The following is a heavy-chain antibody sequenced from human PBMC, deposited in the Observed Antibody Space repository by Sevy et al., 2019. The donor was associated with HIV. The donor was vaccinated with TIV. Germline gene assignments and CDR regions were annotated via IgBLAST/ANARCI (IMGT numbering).Heavy chain of an antibody. V-gene: IGHV5-51*01. CDR3: ATSRSGYFDGSGYYIY. CDR1: GYSFTSHW. D-gene: IGHD3-22*01. J-gene: IGHJ4*01. CDR2: IYPDDSDT. Sequence: GESLKISCQGSGYSFTSHWIAWVRQMPGKGLEWMRIIYPDDSDTRYSPSFQGQVTFSADKSIFTAYLQWSSLKASDTAIYYCATSRSGYFDGSGYYIYWGQGTQVTVSS.